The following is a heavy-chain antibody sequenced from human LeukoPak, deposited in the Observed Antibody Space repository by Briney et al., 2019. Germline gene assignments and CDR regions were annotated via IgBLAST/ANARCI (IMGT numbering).Heavy chain of an antibody. Sequence: ASVKVSCKASGYTFTNHAMHWVRQASGQGLEWMGWIDTANGNTKYLQKFQGRVTITRDTSARIVYMELSSLRFEDTALYYCARPGASSPGNWFASWGQGSLVTVSS. D-gene: IGHD6-13*01. J-gene: IGHJ5*01. CDR2: IDTANGNT. CDR1: GYTFTNHA. V-gene: IGHV1-3*04. CDR3: ARPGASSPGNWFAS.